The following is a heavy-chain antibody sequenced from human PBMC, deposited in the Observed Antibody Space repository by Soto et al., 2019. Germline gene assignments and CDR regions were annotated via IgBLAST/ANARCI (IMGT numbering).Heavy chain of an antibody. CDR1: GGSISSGDYY. J-gene: IGHJ5*02. Sequence: QVQLQESGPGLVKPSQTLSLTCTVSGGSISSGDYYWSWIRQHPGKGLEWIGDIYYSGSTYYNPSLQSRVTISVHTSKRQSSLQPRCLTAAVTAVYFCARSRSGSRQGFDPWGQRPLVTVSS. D-gene: IGHD2-15*01. V-gene: IGHV4-31*03. CDR3: ARSRSGSRQGFDP. CDR2: IYYSGST.